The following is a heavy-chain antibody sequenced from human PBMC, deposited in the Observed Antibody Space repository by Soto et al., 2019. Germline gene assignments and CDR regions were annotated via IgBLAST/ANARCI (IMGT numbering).Heavy chain of an antibody. CDR3: ARERGGGGGDY. J-gene: IGHJ4*02. CDR1: GFTFSSYW. D-gene: IGHD3-10*01. CDR2: INSDGSST. Sequence: EVQLVESGGGLVQPGGSLRLSCAASGFTFSSYWMHWVRQAPGKGLVWVSRINSDGSSTSYADSVKGRFTISRDNAKNPLDLQRNSLRAGDTGVYYCARERGGGGGDYWGQGTLVTVSS. V-gene: IGHV3-74*01.